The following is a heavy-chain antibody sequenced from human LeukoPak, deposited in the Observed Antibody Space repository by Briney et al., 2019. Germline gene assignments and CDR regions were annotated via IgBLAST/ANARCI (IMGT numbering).Heavy chain of an antibody. CDR1: GGSISSSSYY. J-gene: IGHJ5*02. D-gene: IGHD2-15*01. V-gene: IGHV4-39*01. CDR3: AASGHSAA. CDR2: IYYSGST. Sequence: SXTLSLSCTVSGGSISSSSYYWGWIRQPPGKGLEWIVSIYYSGSTYYNPSLKSRVTISVDTSKNQFSLKLSSVTAADTAVYYCAASGHSAAWGQGTLVTVSS.